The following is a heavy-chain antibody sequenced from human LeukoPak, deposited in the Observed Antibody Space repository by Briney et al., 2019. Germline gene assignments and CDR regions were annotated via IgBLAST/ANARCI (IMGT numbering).Heavy chain of an antibody. Sequence: SETLSLTCTVSGGSISSGGYYWSWIRQHPGKGLEWIGYIYYSGSTYSNPSLKSRVTISVDTSKNQFSLNLSSVTAADTAVYYCARYCSSTNCYKGGFGPWGQGTLVTVSS. CDR2: IYYSGST. CDR1: GGSISSGGYY. J-gene: IGHJ5*02. V-gene: IGHV4-31*03. D-gene: IGHD2-2*02. CDR3: ARYCSSTNCYKGGFGP.